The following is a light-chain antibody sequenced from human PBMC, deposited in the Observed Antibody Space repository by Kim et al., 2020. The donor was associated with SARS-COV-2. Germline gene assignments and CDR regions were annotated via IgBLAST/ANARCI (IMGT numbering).Light chain of an antibody. V-gene: IGLV2-14*03. CDR1: SSDVGGYNY. CDR2: DVS. Sequence: QSALTQPASVSGSPGQSITISCTATSSDVGGYNYVSWYQQHPGKAPKLMIYDVSNRPSGVSNRFSGSKSGNTASLTISGLQAEDEADYYCSSYRSSSYVFGTGTKVTVL. J-gene: IGLJ1*01. CDR3: SSYRSSSYV.